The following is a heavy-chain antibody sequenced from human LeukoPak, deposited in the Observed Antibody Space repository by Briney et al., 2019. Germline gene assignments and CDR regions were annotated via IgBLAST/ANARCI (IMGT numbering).Heavy chain of an antibody. CDR1: GGSNSSYY. V-gene: IGHV4-59*08. D-gene: IGHD3-22*01. CDR2: IYYSGST. Sequence: SETLSLTCTVSGGSNSSYYWSWIRQPPGKGLEWIGYIYYSGSTNYNPSLKSRVTISVDTSKNQISLKLSSVTAADTAVYYCARLIKEYYYDSSGYGVYYYYGMDVWGQGTTVTVSS. CDR3: ARLIKEYYYDSSGYGVYYYYGMDV. J-gene: IGHJ6*02.